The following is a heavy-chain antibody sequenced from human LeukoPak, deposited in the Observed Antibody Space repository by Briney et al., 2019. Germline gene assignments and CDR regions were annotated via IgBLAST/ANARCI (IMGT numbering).Heavy chain of an antibody. J-gene: IGHJ5*02. CDR3: ARDGAALGIPNWFDP. D-gene: IGHD7-27*01. CDR1: GGSISSGDYY. V-gene: IGHV4-30-4*08. Sequence: PSETLSLTXTVSGGSISSGDYYWSWIRQPPGKGLEWIGYIYYSGSTYYNPSLKSRVTISVDTSKNQFSLKLSSVTAADTAVYYCARDGAALGIPNWFDPWGQGTLVTVSS. CDR2: IYYSGST.